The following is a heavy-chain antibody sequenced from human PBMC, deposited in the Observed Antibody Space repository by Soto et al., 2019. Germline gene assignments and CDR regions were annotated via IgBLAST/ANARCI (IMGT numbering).Heavy chain of an antibody. Sequence: SETLSLTCTVSGGSVSSGSYYWSWIRHPPGKGLEWIGYVYYSGSTTYNPSLKSRITISVDTSKNQFSLRLSSVTAADTAVYYCARVMGPTCNDFWSGPSGCYYYAMDFWGQGTTVTVSS. CDR1: GGSVSSGSYY. V-gene: IGHV4-61*01. CDR3: ARVMGPTCNDFWSGPSGCYYYAMDF. CDR2: VYYSGST. J-gene: IGHJ6*02. D-gene: IGHD3-3*01.